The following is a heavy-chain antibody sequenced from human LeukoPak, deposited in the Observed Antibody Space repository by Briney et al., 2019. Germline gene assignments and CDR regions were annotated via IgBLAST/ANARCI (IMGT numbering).Heavy chain of an antibody. D-gene: IGHD4-23*01. CDR1: GFTFSSYA. CDR2: INHSGST. V-gene: IGHV4-34*01. Sequence: GSLRLSCAASGFTFSSYAMSWIRQPPGKGLEWIGEINHSGSTNYNPSLKSRVTISVDTSKNQFSLKLSSVTAADTAVYYCARGFYGGNSDYYFDYWGQGTLVTVSS. CDR3: ARGFYGGNSDYYFDY. J-gene: IGHJ4*02.